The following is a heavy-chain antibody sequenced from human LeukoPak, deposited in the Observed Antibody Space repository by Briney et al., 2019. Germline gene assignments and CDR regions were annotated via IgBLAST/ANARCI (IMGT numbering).Heavy chain of an antibody. CDR3: ARISGGVIPAEGGAFDF. Sequence: PGPSVRLSCAPDAFTVSNYRTHSARQAPSKGLEWLAVISYDGSNKYYADCVKGRFSISRDNSKNTVYLQMNRLRAEDTAVYSWARISGGVIPAEGGAFDFWGQGTMVTVSS. CDR2: ISYDGSNK. CDR1: AFTVSNYR. V-gene: IGHV3-30-3*01. J-gene: IGHJ3*01. D-gene: IGHD3-3*01.